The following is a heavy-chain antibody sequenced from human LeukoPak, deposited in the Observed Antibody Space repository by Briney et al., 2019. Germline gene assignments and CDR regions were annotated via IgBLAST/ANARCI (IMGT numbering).Heavy chain of an antibody. CDR3: ASIPAVAGPKGDY. J-gene: IGHJ4*02. D-gene: IGHD6-19*01. V-gene: IGHV3-23*01. CDR2: ISGSGGST. CDR1: GFTFSSYA. Sequence: GGSLRLSCAASGFTFSSYAMSWVRQAPGEGLEWVSAISGSGGSTYYADSVKGRFTISRDNSKNTLYLQMNSLRAEDTAVYYCASIPAVAGPKGDYWGQGTLVTVSS.